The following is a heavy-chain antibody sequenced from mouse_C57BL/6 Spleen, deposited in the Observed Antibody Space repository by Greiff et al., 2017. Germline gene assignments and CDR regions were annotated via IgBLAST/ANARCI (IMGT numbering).Heavy chain of an antibody. Sequence: QVQLKQPGAELVKPGASVKLSCKASGYTFTSYWMQWVKQRPGQGLEWIGEIDPSDSYTNYNQKFKGKATLTVDTSSSTAYMQLSSLTSEDSAVYYCARDYYWYFDVWGTGTTVTVSS. D-gene: IGHD2-4*01. V-gene: IGHV1-50*01. J-gene: IGHJ1*03. CDR3: ARDYYWYFDV. CDR2: IDPSDSYT. CDR1: GYTFTSYW.